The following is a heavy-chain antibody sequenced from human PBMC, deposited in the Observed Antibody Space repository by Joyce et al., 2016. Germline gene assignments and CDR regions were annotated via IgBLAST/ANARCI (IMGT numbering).Heavy chain of an antibody. CDR1: GFIFSDYY. J-gene: IGHJ3*01. CDR3: ARPSFNWNLLDL. Sequence: EVQLVESGGGLVQPGGSLRLSCAASGFIFSDYYMDWVRQAPGKGLEWVGRIRNKANDYTTEYAASVKGRFTISRDDSKNLLFLQMSSLKSEDAAIYYCARPSFNWNLLDLWGQGTQVTISS. D-gene: IGHD1-7*01. V-gene: IGHV3-72*01. CDR2: IRNKANDYTT.